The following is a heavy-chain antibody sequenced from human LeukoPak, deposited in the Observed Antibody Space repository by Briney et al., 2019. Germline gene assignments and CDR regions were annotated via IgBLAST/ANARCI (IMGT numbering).Heavy chain of an antibody. CDR2: ISYDGSNE. J-gene: IGHJ4*02. D-gene: IGHD6-6*01. CDR1: GFTFSTYG. CDR3: ARDLGVGAYLLFDYISSGLDS. Sequence: PGGSLRLSCAASGFTFSTYGMHWVRQAPGKGLEWVAVISYDGSNEYFVDSVKGRFTISRDNSRNILFLQMNSLRPEDTAVYYCARDLGVGAYLLFDYISSGLDSWGQGTPVTVSS. V-gene: IGHV3-30*03.